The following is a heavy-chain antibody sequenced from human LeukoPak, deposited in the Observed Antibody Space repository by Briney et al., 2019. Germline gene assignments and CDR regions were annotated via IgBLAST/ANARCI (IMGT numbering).Heavy chain of an antibody. CDR3: AKTMGAIDHDY. V-gene: IGHV3-23*01. D-gene: IGHD2-2*02. CDR2: IGGSGGST. CDR1: GFNYSSYT. Sequence: PGGSLRLSCAASGFNYSSYTMNWVRQAPGMGLEWVSNIGGSGGSTYYADSVKGRFTISRDNSKNTLYLQMHSLRAEDTAVYHCAKTMGAIDHDYWGQGTLVTVSS. J-gene: IGHJ4*02.